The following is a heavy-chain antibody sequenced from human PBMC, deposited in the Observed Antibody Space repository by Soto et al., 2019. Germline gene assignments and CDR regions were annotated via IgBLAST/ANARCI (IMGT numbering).Heavy chain of an antibody. CDR1: GFTFSSYG. CDR2: IWYDGSNK. Sequence: PGGSPRLSCAASGFTFSSYGMHWVRQAPGKGLEWVAVIWYDGSNKYYADSVKGQFTISRDNSKNTLYLQMNSLRAEDTAVYYCARDGFTSGGMDVWGQGTTVTVSS. CDR3: ARDGFTSGGMDV. J-gene: IGHJ6*02. D-gene: IGHD3-10*01. V-gene: IGHV3-33*01.